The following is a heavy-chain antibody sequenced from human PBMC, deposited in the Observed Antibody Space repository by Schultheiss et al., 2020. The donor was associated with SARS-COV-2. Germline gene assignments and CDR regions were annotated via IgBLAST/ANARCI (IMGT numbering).Heavy chain of an antibody. CDR1: GFTFSSYE. D-gene: IGHD4-11*01. V-gene: IGHV3-13*01. CDR2: IGTAGDT. J-gene: IGHJ4*02. Sequence: GGSLRLSCAASGFTFSSYEMNWVRQAPGKGLEWVSAIGTAGDTYYPGSVKGRFTISRENAKNSLYLQMNSLRAEDTALYYCAKQALDYSNTFDYWGQGTLVTVSS. CDR3: AKQALDYSNTFDY.